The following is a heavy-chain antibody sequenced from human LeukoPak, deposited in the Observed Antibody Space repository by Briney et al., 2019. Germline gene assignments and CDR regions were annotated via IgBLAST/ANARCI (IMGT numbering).Heavy chain of an antibody. CDR3: ARGGRIAAAQYYYYYYMDV. CDR2: MNPNSGNT. Sequence: ASVKVSCKASGYTFTSYDINWVRQATGQGLEWMGWMNPNSGNTGYAQKFQGRVTITTDESTSTAYMELSSLRSEDTAVYYCARGGRIAAAQYYYYYYMDVWGKGTTVTVSS. J-gene: IGHJ6*03. V-gene: IGHV1-8*01. CDR1: GYTFTSYD. D-gene: IGHD6-13*01.